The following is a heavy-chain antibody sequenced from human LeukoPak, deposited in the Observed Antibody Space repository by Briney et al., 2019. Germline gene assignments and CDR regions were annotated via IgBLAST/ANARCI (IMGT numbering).Heavy chain of an antibody. J-gene: IGHJ4*02. CDR1: GGTFSSYA. CDR2: IIPIFGTA. V-gene: IGHV1-69*06. D-gene: IGHD3-10*01. Sequence: GASVKVSCKASGGTFSSYAISWMRQAPGQELEWMGGIIPIFGTANYAQKFQGRVTITADKSTSTAYMELSSLRSEDTAVYYCARVPFITLVRGVKVPYYFNNWGQETRVTVSS. CDR3: ARVPFITLVRGVKVPYYFNN.